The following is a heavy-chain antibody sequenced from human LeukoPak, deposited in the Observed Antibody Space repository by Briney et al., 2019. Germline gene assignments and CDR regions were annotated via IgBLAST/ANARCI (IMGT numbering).Heavy chain of an antibody. CDR1: GSMFNTYA. Sequence: GGSLRLSCAASGSMFNTYAMHWVRQAPGKGLEWVAFIQYDGSIQYYADSVKGRFTISRDNSKDSLYLEVSSLRPEDTAVYYCARLGYCDSGNCFSARPFDRWGQGTPVTVSS. J-gene: IGHJ5*02. CDR2: IQYDGSIQ. D-gene: IGHD2-15*01. CDR3: ARLGYCDSGNCFSARPFDR. V-gene: IGHV3-30*02.